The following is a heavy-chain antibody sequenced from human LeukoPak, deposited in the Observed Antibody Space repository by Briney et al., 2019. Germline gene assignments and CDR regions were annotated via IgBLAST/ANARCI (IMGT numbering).Heavy chain of an antibody. D-gene: IGHD3-10*01. CDR3: ALEPRGGVGPYFQH. CDR2: INHSGST. Sequence: SETLSLTCAVYGGSFSGYYWSWIRQPPGKGLEWIGEINHSGSTNYNPSLKSRVTISVDTSKNQFSLKLSSVTAADTAVYYCALEPRGGVGPYFQHWGQGTLVTVSS. J-gene: IGHJ1*01. V-gene: IGHV4-34*01. CDR1: GGSFSGYY.